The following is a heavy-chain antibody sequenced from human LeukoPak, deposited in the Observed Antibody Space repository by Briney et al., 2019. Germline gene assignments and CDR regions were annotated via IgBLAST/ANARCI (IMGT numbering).Heavy chain of an antibody. Sequence: SGTVSLTCGLSGGSISSSNWWGWVRQPPGEGLGGIGEIYHSRCPNYNASLKSRVTISVDKSKTQFSLKLSSVPAADTAVYYCAREVAYGDPWVDYWGQGTLATVSS. J-gene: IGHJ4*02. CDR2: IYHSRCP. V-gene: IGHV4-4*02. CDR1: GGSISSSNW. D-gene: IGHD4-17*01. CDR3: AREVAYGDPWVDY.